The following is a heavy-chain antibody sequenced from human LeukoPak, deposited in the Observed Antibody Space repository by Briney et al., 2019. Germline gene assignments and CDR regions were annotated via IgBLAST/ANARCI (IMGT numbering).Heavy chain of an antibody. CDR3: GRAASRGFDP. V-gene: IGHV3-7*01. CDR2: IKDDGRQK. D-gene: IGHD2-2*01. J-gene: IGHJ5*02. CDR1: GFTFSRYW. Sequence: GGSLRLSCAPSGFTFSRYWMTWVRQTPEKGLEWVASIKDDGRQKYYVDSVKGRFTVSRDNAKNSAYLQMDSLRAEDTALYYCGRAASRGFDPWGQGTLVTVSS.